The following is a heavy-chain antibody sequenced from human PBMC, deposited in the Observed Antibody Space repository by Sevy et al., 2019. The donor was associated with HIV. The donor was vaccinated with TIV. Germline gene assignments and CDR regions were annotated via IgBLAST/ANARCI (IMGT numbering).Heavy chain of an antibody. Sequence: GGCLRLSCAASGVTVSSDFITWVRRTPGRGLEWVSLIYADNRGGSTYYAGSVEGRFTISRDNFRNIVYLQLNNLRPEDTAIYYCARARMIQDLFCGMDVWGQGTTVTVSS. D-gene: IGHD5-18*01. CDR3: ARARMIQDLFCGMDV. J-gene: IGHJ6*02. CDR1: GVTVSSDF. CDR2: IYADNRGGST. V-gene: IGHV3-53*01.